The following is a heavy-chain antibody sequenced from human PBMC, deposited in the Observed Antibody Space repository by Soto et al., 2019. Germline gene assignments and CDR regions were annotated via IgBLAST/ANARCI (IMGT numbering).Heavy chain of an antibody. CDR1: GYSFTSYW. V-gene: IGHV5-51*01. Sequence: PGESLKISCKGSGYSFTSYWIGWVRQMPGKGLEWMGIIYPGDSDTRYSPSFQGQVTISADKSISTAYLQWSSLKASDTAMYYCARHTAGITSSRPTSYSDMYVWGQGTTVPVS. J-gene: IGHJ6*02. CDR2: IYPGDSDT. D-gene: IGHD1-7*01. CDR3: ARHTAGITSSRPTSYSDMYV.